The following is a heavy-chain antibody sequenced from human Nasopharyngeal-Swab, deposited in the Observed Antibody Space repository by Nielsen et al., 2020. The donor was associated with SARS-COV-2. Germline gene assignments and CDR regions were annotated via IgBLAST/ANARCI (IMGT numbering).Heavy chain of an antibody. Sequence: GESLKISCTASGFTFRYYAMNWVRQAPGKGLEWLSYISSTGYTKYYGDSVKGRFTVSRDNTKDSLYLEMNNLRVDDTAVYFCATEQIAVGSTFHAFDIWGQGTLVTVST. J-gene: IGHJ3*02. V-gene: IGHV3-48*04. D-gene: IGHD6-19*01. CDR3: ATEQIAVGSTFHAFDI. CDR1: GFTFRYYA. CDR2: ISSTGYTK.